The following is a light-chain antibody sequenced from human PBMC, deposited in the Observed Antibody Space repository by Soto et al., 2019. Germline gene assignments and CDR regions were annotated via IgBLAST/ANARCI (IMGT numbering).Light chain of an antibody. CDR2: KAS. V-gene: IGKV1-5*03. CDR3: QQFSNYPRT. Sequence: DIQMTQSPATLSASVGDRATITCRASQSISSRLAWYQQKPGKDPMLLIYKASSLETGVTSRFSGSGSGTEFTLTISSRQPDDFAAYYFQQFSNYPRTFGQGTRVEIK. CDR1: QSISSR. J-gene: IGKJ1*01.